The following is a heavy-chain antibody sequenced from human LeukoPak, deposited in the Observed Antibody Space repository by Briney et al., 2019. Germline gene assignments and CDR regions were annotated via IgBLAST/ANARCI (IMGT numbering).Heavy chain of an antibody. J-gene: IGHJ4*02. D-gene: IGHD6-19*01. CDR3: ARELQWLVIFR. CDR2: FSGRGGST. Sequence: GGSLRLSCAASGFTFSNYAMSWVRQAPGKGLEWVSAFSGRGGSTYYADSVKGRFTISRDNSKNTLYLQMNSLRSDDTAVYYCARELQWLVIFRWGQGTLVTVSS. CDR1: GFTFSNYA. V-gene: IGHV3-23*01.